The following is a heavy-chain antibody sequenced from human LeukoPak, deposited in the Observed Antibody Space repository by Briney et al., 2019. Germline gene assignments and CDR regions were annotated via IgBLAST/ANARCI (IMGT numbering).Heavy chain of an antibody. CDR1: GGSISSYY. V-gene: IGHV4-59*08. CDR3: ARHKGSSTWYPFDY. CDR2: MSKSGST. Sequence: SETLSLTCIVSGGSISSYYWSWIRQPPGQGLEWIGYMSKSGSTNYNPSLQSRVTILVDTSKNQFSLKLSSATAADTAGYYCARHKGSSTWYPFDYWGQGTLVTVSS. J-gene: IGHJ4*02. D-gene: IGHD6-13*01.